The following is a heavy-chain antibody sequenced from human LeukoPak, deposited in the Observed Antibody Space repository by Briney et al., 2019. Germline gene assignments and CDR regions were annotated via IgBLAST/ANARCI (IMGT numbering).Heavy chain of an antibody. D-gene: IGHD3-10*01. CDR3: AKDGRQWFGELFCAFDI. CDR1: GFTFSSYA. Sequence: PGGSLRLSCAASGFTFSSYAMGWVRQAPGKGLEWVSAISGSGGSTYYADSVKGRFTISRDNSKNTLYLQMNSLRAEDTAVYYCAKDGRQWFGELFCAFDIWGQGTMVTVSS. CDR2: ISGSGGST. V-gene: IGHV3-23*01. J-gene: IGHJ3*02.